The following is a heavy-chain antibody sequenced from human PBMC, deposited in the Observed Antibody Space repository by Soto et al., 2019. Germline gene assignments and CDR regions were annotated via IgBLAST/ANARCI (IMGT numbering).Heavy chain of an antibody. D-gene: IGHD3-16*01. CDR2: IMPVFRTP. CDR1: GGTFRTAA. J-gene: IGHJ6*02. CDR3: ARDYDRPQLGGNYYYVFDV. V-gene: IGHV1-69*12. Sequence: QVQLEQSGAEVKKPGSSVKVSCKASGGTFRTAAISWVRQAPGQGLEWMGGIMPVFRTPDYAQKFQGRVTLTGDASTNTAYTELSGLRSDGTAVDYCARDYDRPQLGGNYYYVFDVWGQGTTITVSS.